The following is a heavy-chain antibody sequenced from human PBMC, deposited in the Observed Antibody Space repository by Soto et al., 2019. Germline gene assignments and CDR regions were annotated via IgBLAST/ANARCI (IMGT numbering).Heavy chain of an antibody. CDR2: ISASGART. CDR1: GFTLSRQA. V-gene: IGHV3-23*01. J-gene: IGHJ4*02. CDR3: AKDQTLGYSADWAVGYYFHF. D-gene: IGHD5-12*01. Sequence: EVQLLESGGGLVQPGGSLRLSCAASGFTLSRQAMSWVRQAPGKGLEWVSAISASGARTYYADSVMGRFSISRDTSKNTLYLQINPLGVEDTAVYYCAKDQTLGYSADWAVGYYFHFWGQGTLVTVSS.